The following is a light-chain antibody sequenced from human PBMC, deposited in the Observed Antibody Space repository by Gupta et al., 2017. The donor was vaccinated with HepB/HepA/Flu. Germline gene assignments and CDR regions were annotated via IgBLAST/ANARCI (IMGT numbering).Light chain of an antibody. Sequence: EIVLTQSPGTLSLSPRERATLSCRASQSVSSSYLAWYQQKPGQAPRLLIYGASSRATGIPDRFSGSGSGTEFTLTISRREPEDFAVYYCQQYGSSPITFGGGTKLEIK. CDR1: QSVSSSY. V-gene: IGKV3-20*01. CDR2: GAS. CDR3: QQYGSSPIT. J-gene: IGKJ4*01.